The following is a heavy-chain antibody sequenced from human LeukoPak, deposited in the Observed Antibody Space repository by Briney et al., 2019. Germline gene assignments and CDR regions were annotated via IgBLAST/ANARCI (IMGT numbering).Heavy chain of an antibody. CDR1: GFTFSSYW. Sequence: GGSLRLSCAASGFTFSSYWMSWVRQAPGKGLEWVANIKQVGSEKYYVDPVKGRFTISRDNAKNSLYLQMNSLRAEDTAVYYCAREGAYDFWSGYYYYYYMDVWGKGTTVTVSS. CDR3: AREGAYDFWSGYYYYYYMDV. J-gene: IGHJ6*03. CDR2: IKQVGSEK. V-gene: IGHV3-7*01. D-gene: IGHD3-3*01.